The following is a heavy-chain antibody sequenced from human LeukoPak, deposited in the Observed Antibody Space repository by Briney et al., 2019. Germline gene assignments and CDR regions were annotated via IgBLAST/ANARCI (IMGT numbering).Heavy chain of an antibody. V-gene: IGHV5-51*01. CDR3: ARLRGSYPHDAFDI. CDR1: GSNFTSYW. D-gene: IGHD1-26*01. CDR2: IYPGDSDT. J-gene: IGHJ3*02. Sequence: GESLKISCKSSGSNFTSYWIGWVRPMPGKGLEWMRIIYPGDSDTRYSPSFQGQVTISADKSTSTAYLQWSSLKASDTAMYYCARLRGSYPHDAFDIWGQGTMVTVSS.